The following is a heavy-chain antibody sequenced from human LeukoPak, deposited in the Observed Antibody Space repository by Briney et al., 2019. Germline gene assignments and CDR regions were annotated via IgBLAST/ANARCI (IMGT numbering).Heavy chain of an antibody. V-gene: IGHV6-1*01. D-gene: IGHD6-6*01. CDR3: ARSYSSSSAGGDWFDP. J-gene: IGHJ5*02. CDR2: TYYRSKWYN. Sequence: SQTLSLTCAISGDSVSSNSAAWNWIRQSPSRGLEWLGRTYYRSKWYNDYAVSVKSRITINPDTSKNQFSLQLNSVTPEDTAVYYCARSYSSSSAGGDWFDPWGQGTLVTVSS. CDR1: GDSVSSNSAA.